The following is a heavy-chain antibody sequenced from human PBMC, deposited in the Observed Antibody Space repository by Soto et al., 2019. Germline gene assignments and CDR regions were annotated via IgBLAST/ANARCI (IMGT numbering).Heavy chain of an antibody. D-gene: IGHD6-13*01. CDR2: VYYSGNT. J-gene: IGHJ6*03. CDR3: ARKGAAASYAHYYMDV. V-gene: IGHV4-59*01. Sequence: PSETLFLTCTVSGGSISPYYWSWIRQPPGKGLEWIGYVYYSGNTNYNPSLESRVTISVDTSRNRFSLNLTSATAADTAVYYCARKGAAASYAHYYMDVWGRGTAVTVS. CDR1: GGSISPYY.